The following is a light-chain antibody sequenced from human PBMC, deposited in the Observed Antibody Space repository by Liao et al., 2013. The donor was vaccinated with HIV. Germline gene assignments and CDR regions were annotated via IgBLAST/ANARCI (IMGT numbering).Light chain of an antibody. CDR2: YDS. CDR1: NIGSRT. Sequence: SYVLTQPPSVSVAPGQTANITCGGDNIGSRTVNWYQQKPGQAPVLVIYYDSDRPSGIPEQFSGSNSGNTATLTISRVEAGDEADYYCQVWDSTSYVVFGGGTKLTVL. CDR3: QVWDSTSYVV. V-gene: IGLV3-21*04. J-gene: IGLJ2*01.